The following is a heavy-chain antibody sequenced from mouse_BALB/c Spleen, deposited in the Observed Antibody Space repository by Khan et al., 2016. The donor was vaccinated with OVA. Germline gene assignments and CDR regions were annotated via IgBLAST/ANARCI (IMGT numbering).Heavy chain of an antibody. D-gene: IGHD3-3*01. CDR3: ARGRAY. CDR1: GYSITSDYA. V-gene: IGHV3-2*02. J-gene: IGHJ3*01. Sequence: EVELVESGHGLVKPSQSLSLTCTVTGYSITSDYAWNWIRQFPGNKLEWMGYINYSGSTTYSPSLKSRISITRDTSKNQFFLQLNSVSTEDTATYYCARGRAYWGQGTLVTVSA. CDR2: INYSGST.